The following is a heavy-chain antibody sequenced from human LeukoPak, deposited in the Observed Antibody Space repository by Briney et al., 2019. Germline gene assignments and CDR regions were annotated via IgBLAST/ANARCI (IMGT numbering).Heavy chain of an antibody. V-gene: IGHV3-49*03. CDR1: GFTFGDYD. J-gene: IGHJ6*02. Sequence: AGGSLRLSCTASGFTFGDYDMSWFSQAPGKGLEWVGFIRSKAYGGTTEYAASVKGRFTISRDDSKSIAYLQMNSLKTEDTAVYYCTSMGDYPPDYYYYGMDVWGQGTTVTVSS. D-gene: IGHD4-17*01. CDR2: IRSKAYGGTT. CDR3: TSMGDYPPDYYYYGMDV.